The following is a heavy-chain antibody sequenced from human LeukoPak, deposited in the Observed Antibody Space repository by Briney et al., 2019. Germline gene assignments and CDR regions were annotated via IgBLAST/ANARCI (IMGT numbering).Heavy chain of an antibody. CDR2: ITGSGGSA. CDR3: AKKGYGDYVVRSAFDI. V-gene: IGHV3-23*01. Sequence: GGSLRLSCAASGFTFSSYAMSWVSQDPRKGLEWLSAITGSGGSAYYAASVKGRFTISRDNSKNTLYLQMNSLRAEDTAVYYCAKKGYGDYVVRSAFDIWGQGTMVTVSS. CDR1: GFTFSSYA. J-gene: IGHJ3*02. D-gene: IGHD4-17*01.